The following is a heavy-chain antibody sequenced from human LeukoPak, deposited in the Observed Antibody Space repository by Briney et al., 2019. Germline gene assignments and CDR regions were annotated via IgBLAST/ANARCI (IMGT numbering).Heavy chain of an antibody. D-gene: IGHD2/OR15-2a*01. CDR3: ARDRGNRFDP. Sequence: PGGSLRLSCVASGFTFNTYNMNWVRQAPGKGLEWVSSITSSSSYIYYADSVKGRFTISRDNAKSSLYLRMNSLRAEDTAVYYCARDRGNRFDPWGQGTLVTVSS. CDR1: GFTFNTYN. CDR2: ITSSSSYI. V-gene: IGHV3-21*01. J-gene: IGHJ5*02.